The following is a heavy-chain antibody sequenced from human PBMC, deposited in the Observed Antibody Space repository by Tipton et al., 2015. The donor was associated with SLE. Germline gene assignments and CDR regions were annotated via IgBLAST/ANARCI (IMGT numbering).Heavy chain of an antibody. CDR1: GGSVSSHY. D-gene: IGHD1-26*01. CDR3: ARARGSYQGYWYFDL. CDR2: IYNSGST. V-gene: IGHV4-59*02. J-gene: IGHJ2*01. Sequence: TLSLTCTVSGGSVSSHYWSWIRQPPGKGLKWIGDIYNSGSTNYNPSLQSRVTMLVDTSKNEFSLKVGSVTAADTAVYYCARARGSYQGYWYFDLWGRGTLVTVSS.